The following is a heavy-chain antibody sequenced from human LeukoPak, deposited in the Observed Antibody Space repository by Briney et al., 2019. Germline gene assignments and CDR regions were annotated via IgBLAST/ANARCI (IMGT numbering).Heavy chain of an antibody. CDR1: GGTFSSYA. CDR3: ASATPYYYGMDV. CDR2: IIPILGIA. J-gene: IGHJ6*02. V-gene: IGHV1-69*04. Sequence: AASVTVSCKASGGTFSSYAISWVRQAPGQGLEWMGRIIPILGIANYAQKFQGRVTITADKSTSTAYMELSSLRSEDTAVYYCASATPYYYGMDVWGQGTTVTVSS.